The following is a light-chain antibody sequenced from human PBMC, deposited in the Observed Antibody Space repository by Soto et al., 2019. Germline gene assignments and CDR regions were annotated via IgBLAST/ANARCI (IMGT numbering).Light chain of an antibody. Sequence: QSVLTQPPSASGSPGQSVTISCTGTSSDVGYYNYVSWYQQHPGKAPKLMIYEVSKRPSGVPDRFSGSKSDNTASLTVSGLQAEDEADYYCSSYAGSNSVLFGGGTKLPVL. J-gene: IGLJ2*01. CDR3: SSYAGSNSVL. V-gene: IGLV2-8*01. CDR2: EVS. CDR1: SSDVGYYNY.